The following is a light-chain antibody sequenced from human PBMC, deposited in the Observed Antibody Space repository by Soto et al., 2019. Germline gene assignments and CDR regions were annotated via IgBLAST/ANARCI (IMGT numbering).Light chain of an antibody. J-gene: IGKJ4*01. CDR2: AAS. CDR1: QAISSS. V-gene: IGKV1-9*01. Sequence: DIQLTQSPSFLSASVGYRFTITCRASQAISSSLAWYQQKPVKAPKLLIFAASTLQTGVPSRFSGSGSRTEFTLTISSLQPEDFAAYYCQQLNSYPLTFGGGTKGDIK. CDR3: QQLNSYPLT.